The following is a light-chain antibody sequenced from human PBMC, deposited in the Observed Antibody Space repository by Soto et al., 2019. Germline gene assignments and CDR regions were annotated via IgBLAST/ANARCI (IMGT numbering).Light chain of an antibody. V-gene: IGKV3-15*01. Sequence: EIVMTQSPATLSLSPGERATLSCRDSHSISDTLAWYQQKPGQAPRLLRFGSSTIAPGIPARFSASESETEFTLTITTLQSEYFAVYYCQQYNSWPRTFGQGTKVEFK. CDR3: QQYNSWPRT. CDR1: HSISDT. CDR2: GSS. J-gene: IGKJ1*01.